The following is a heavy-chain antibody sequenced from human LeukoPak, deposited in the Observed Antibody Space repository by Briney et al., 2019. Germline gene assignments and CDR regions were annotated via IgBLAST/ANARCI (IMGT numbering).Heavy chain of an antibody. D-gene: IGHD6-13*01. CDR3: AKTGTPWYYFDY. V-gene: IGHV3-23*01. CDR1: GFTFSSYA. CDR2: ISGSGGST. Sequence: GGPLRLSCAASGFTFSSYAMSWVRQAPGKGLEWVSAISGSGGSTYYADSVKGRFTISRDNSKNTLYLQMNSLRAEDTAVYYCAKTGTPWYYFDYWGQGTLVTVSS. J-gene: IGHJ4*02.